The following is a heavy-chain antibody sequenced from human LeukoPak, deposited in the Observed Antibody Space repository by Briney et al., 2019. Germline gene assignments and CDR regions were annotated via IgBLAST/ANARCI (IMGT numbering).Heavy chain of an antibody. CDR2: IHHSGAT. Sequence: SETLSLTCTVSGYSISSGYQWAWIRQPPGKGLEWIASIHHSGATYYNPSLKSRVTISVDTSKNQFSLKLSSVTAADTAVYYCARTGKRSAAGAFDVWGQGTMVTVSS. CDR3: ARTGKRSAAGAFDV. CDR1: GYSISSGYQ. V-gene: IGHV4-38-2*02. J-gene: IGHJ3*01. D-gene: IGHD6-13*01.